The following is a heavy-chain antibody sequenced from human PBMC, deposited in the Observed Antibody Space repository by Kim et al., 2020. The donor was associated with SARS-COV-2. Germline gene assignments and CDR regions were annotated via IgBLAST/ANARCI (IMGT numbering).Heavy chain of an antibody. Sequence: ADSVKGRFTISRDNSKNTLYLQMNSLRAEDTAVYYCARGAPATAIPFDYWGQGTLVTVSS. CDR3: ARGAPATAIPFDY. J-gene: IGHJ4*02. D-gene: IGHD2-2*02. V-gene: IGHV3-30*01.